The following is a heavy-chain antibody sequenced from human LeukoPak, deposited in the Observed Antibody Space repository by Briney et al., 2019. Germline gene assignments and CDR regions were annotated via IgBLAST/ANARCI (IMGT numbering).Heavy chain of an antibody. V-gene: IGHV4-38-2*01. CDR2: IYHSGST. J-gene: IGHJ4*02. Sequence: PSETLSLTCAVSGYSISSGYYWGWIRQPPGKGLEWIGSIYHSGSTYYNPSLKSRVTISVDTSKNQFSLKLSSVTAADTAVYYCARHTLGYYFDYWGQGTLVTVSS. CDR3: ARHTLGYYFDY. CDR1: GYSISSGYY. D-gene: IGHD1-26*01.